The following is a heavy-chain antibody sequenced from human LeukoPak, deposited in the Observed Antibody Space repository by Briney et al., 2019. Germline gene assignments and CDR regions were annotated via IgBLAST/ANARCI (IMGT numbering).Heavy chain of an antibody. J-gene: IGHJ4*02. CDR2: IYYSGTT. V-gene: IGHV4-59*11. D-gene: IGHD4-17*01. Sequence: STYSDGSSSRQDWSVNLEPPGKRLKWIGYIYYSGTTNYNPSLKSRVTISVDTSKTQFSLKLSSVTASDTAVYYCARTHDYGDYEDYWGQGTLVTVYS. CDR3: ARTHDYGDYEDY. CDR1: DGSSSRQD.